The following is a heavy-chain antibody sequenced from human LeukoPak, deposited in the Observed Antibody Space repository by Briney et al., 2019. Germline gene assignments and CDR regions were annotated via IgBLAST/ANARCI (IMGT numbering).Heavy chain of an antibody. V-gene: IGHV3-66*04. Sequence: GGSVRLSCAASGITVSTNYMSWVRQAPGKGLEWVSIIYSGGATFYADSVKGRFTISRENSKNTLWLQMNSLRAEDTAVYYCARLHYDVLTGPFDYWGQGTLVTVSS. CDR1: GITVSTNY. D-gene: IGHD3-9*01. CDR3: ARLHYDVLTGPFDY. CDR2: IYSGGAT. J-gene: IGHJ4*02.